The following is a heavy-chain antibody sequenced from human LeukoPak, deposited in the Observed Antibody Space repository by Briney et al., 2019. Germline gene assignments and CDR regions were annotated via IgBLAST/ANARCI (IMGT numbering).Heavy chain of an antibody. CDR3: AKGVWFGSAYLDAFDI. D-gene: IGHD3-10*01. CDR1: GFTFSSYG. CDR2: IRYDGSNK. V-gene: IGHV3-30*02. J-gene: IGHJ3*02. Sequence: GGSLRLSCAASGFTFSSYGVHWVRQAPGKGLEWVAFIRYDGSNKYYADSVKGRFTISRDNSKNTLYLQMNSLRAEDTAVYYCAKGVWFGSAYLDAFDIWGQGTMVTVSS.